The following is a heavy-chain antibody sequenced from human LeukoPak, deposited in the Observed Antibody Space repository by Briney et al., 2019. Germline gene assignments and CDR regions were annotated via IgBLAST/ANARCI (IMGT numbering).Heavy chain of an antibody. CDR3: ARVRSIAAAATGPYYFDY. D-gene: IGHD6-13*01. J-gene: IGHJ4*02. Sequence: SVKVFWKASGGTFSSYAISWVRQAPGQGLEWMGGIIPIFGTANYAQKFQGRVTITADESTSTAYMELSSLRSEDTAVYYCARVRSIAAAATGPYYFDYWGQGTLVTVSS. CDR1: GGTFSSYA. V-gene: IGHV1-69*01. CDR2: IIPIFGTA.